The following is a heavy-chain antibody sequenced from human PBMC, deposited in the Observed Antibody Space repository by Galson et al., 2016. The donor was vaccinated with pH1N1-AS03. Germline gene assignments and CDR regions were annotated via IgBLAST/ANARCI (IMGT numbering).Heavy chain of an antibody. CDR3: ARDDIVGATRGAGTFDV. D-gene: IGHD1-26*01. CDR2: ISYDGSNK. Sequence: SLRLSCAASGFTFSDFAMHWVRQAPGKGLDWVAVISYDGSNKYYEDSVKGRFTISRDSSKNTLYLQMNSLRPEDTAMYYCARDDIVGATRGAGTFDVWGHGTMVTVSS. CDR1: GFTFSDFA. J-gene: IGHJ3*01. V-gene: IGHV3-30-3*01.